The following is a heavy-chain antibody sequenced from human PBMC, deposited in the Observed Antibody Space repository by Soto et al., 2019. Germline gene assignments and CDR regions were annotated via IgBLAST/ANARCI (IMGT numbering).Heavy chain of an antibody. CDR3: ARGPPSGSFSLTPRY. CDR1: GYSFHNFG. J-gene: IGHJ4*02. CDR2: ISGQIAKT. V-gene: IGHV1-18*04. Sequence: QVQLVQSGPEVKKPGASVKVSCKASGYSFHNFGIIWVRQAPGQGLEWMGWISGQIAKTNYAQKFQGKVTMTTDTSTSKAYMELNTLTSVDTAMYYCARGPPSGSFSLTPRYWGQGTLVTVSS. D-gene: IGHD1-26*01.